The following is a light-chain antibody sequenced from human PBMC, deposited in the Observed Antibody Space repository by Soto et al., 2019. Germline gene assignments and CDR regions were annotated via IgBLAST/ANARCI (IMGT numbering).Light chain of an antibody. J-gene: IGKJ2*01. Sequence: DIVLTQSPGTLSLSPGERATLSCRASQSVSSSYLAWYQQKPGQAPWLLIYGASSKATGIPDRFSGSGSGTDFTLTISRLEPEDFAVYYCQGYGSSHAYTYGQGTKLEIK. CDR3: QGYGSSHAYT. CDR1: QSVSSSY. CDR2: GAS. V-gene: IGKV3-20*01.